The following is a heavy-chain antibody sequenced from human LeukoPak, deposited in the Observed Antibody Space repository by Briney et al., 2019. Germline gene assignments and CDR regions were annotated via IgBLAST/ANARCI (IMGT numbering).Heavy chain of an antibody. Sequence: SETLSLTCAVYGGSFSGYYWSWIRQPPGKGLEWIGSIHYSGSTYYNPSLQSRVTISIDTSKNQFSPKLRFVTAADTAVYYCARVRCSGGSCPYYYYYYYMDVWGKGTTVTVSS. CDR1: GGSFSGYY. CDR3: ARVRCSGGSCPYYYYYYYMDV. J-gene: IGHJ6*03. CDR2: IHYSGST. D-gene: IGHD2-15*01. V-gene: IGHV4-34*01.